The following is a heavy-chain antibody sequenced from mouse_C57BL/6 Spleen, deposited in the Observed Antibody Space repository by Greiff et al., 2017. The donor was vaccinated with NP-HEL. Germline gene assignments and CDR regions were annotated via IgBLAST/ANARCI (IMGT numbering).Heavy chain of an antibody. CDR2: IDPSDSYT. D-gene: IGHD2-10*02. Sequence: QVQLQQPGAELVMPGASVKLSCKASGYTFTSYWMHWVKQRPGQGLEWIGEIDPSDSYTNYNQKFKGKSTSTVDKSSSTAYMQLSSLTSEDSAVYYWARDQYHEDAMDYWGQGTSVTVSS. J-gene: IGHJ4*01. CDR1: GYTFTSYW. V-gene: IGHV1-69*01. CDR3: ARDQYHEDAMDY.